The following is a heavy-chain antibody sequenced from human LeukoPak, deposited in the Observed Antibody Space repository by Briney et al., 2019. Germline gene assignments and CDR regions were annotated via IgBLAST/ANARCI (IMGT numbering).Heavy chain of an antibody. CDR3: ARDPGAYYDSSGYLNWFDP. J-gene: IGHJ5*02. Sequence: SETLSLTCTVSGGSITTRSYYWGWIRQPPGKWLEWIGSMHHSGSTYYNPSLKSRVTTSVDTSKNQFSLKLSSVTAADTAVYYCARDPGAYYDSSGYLNWFDPWGQGTLVTVSS. CDR1: GGSITTRSYY. CDR2: MHHSGST. V-gene: IGHV4-39*07. D-gene: IGHD3-22*01.